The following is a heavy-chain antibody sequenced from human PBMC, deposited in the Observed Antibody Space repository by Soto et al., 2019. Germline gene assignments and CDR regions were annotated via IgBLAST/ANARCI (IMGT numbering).Heavy chain of an antibody. Sequence: ASVKVSCKASGYTFTSYDINWVRQATGQGLEWLGWINPNNGNTGYAQNFQGRVTITRDTSISTAYMELSSLRSEDTAVYFCARTSSGTRQGFDPWGQGTLVTISS. CDR3: ARTSSGTRQGFDP. D-gene: IGHD1-7*01. CDR2: INPNNGNT. CDR1: GYTFTSYD. J-gene: IGHJ5*02. V-gene: IGHV1-8*01.